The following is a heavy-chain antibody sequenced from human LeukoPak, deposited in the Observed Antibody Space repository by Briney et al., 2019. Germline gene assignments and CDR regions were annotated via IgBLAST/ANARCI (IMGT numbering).Heavy chain of an antibody. CDR2: ISWNSGSI. Sequence: PGRSLRLSCAASGFTFDDYAMHWVRHAPGKGLEWVSGISWNSGSIGYADSVKGRFTISRDNAKNSLYLRMNSLRAEDTALYYCAKDLAAAITGGFDYWGQGTLVTVSS. CDR1: GFTFDDYA. D-gene: IGHD6-13*01. CDR3: AKDLAAAITGGFDY. V-gene: IGHV3-9*01. J-gene: IGHJ4*02.